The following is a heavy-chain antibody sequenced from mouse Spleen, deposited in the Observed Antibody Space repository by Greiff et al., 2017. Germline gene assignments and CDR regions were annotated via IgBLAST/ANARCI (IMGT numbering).Heavy chain of an antibody. D-gene: IGHD1-1*02. Sequence: ESGPGLVKPSQSLSLTCSVTGYSITSGYYWNWIRQFPGNKLEWMGYISYDGSNNYNPSLKNRISITRDTSKNQFFLKLNSVTTEDTATYYCACTYGGNLWYFDVWGAGTTVTVSS. CDR3: ACTYGGNLWYFDV. CDR2: ISYDGSN. V-gene: IGHV3-6*02. CDR1: GYSITSGYY. J-gene: IGHJ1*01.